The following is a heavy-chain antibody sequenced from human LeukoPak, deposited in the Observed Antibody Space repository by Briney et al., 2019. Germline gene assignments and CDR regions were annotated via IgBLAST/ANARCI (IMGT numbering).Heavy chain of an antibody. CDR2: IIPIFGTA. D-gene: IGHD3-22*01. Sequence: SVKVSCXASGGTFSSYAISWVRQAPGQGLAWMGGIIPIFGTANYAQKFQGRVTITTDESTSTAYMELSSLRSEDTAVYYCARVAGRAHGDYDLGDSSGYYFDYWGQGTLVTVSS. CDR1: GGTFSSYA. CDR3: ARVAGRAHGDYDLGDSSGYYFDY. V-gene: IGHV1-69*05. J-gene: IGHJ4*02.